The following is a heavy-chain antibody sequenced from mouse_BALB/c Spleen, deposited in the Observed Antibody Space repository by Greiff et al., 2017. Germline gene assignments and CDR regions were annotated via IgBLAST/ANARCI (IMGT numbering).Heavy chain of an antibody. D-gene: IGHD1-1*01. CDR1: GFSLTSYG. J-gene: IGHJ4*01. V-gene: IGHV2-9*02. Sequence: VQRVESGPGLVAPSQSLSITCTVSGFSLTSYGVHWVRQPPGKGLEWLGVIWAGGSTNYNSALMSRLSISKDNSKSQVFLKMNSLQTDDTAMYYCARKGRYYYGSSYDAMDYWGQGTSVTVSS. CDR2: IWAGGST. CDR3: ARKGRYYYGSSYDAMDY.